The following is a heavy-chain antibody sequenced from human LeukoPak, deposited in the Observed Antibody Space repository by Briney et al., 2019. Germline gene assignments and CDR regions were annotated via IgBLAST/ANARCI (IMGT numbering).Heavy chain of an antibody. D-gene: IGHD6-19*01. J-gene: IGHJ4*02. Sequence: PGGSLRLSCAASGFTFSNYAMHWVRQAPGKGQEWVAVISDDGSNKYYGDSVKGRFTISRDNSKNTVYLQMNSLRAEDTAVYYCAKDRYSSGWYSDFDYWGQGTLGTVSS. CDR1: GFTFSNYA. V-gene: IGHV3-30*18. CDR2: ISDDGSNK. CDR3: AKDRYSSGWYSDFDY.